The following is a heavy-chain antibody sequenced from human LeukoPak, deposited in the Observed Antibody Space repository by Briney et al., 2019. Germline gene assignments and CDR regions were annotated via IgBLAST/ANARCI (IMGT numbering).Heavy chain of an antibody. CDR3: ARDIQYFDWLWYAFDI. J-gene: IGHJ3*02. CDR1: GGSISSYY. CDR2: IYTSGST. V-gene: IGHV4-4*07. D-gene: IGHD3-9*01. Sequence: SETLSLTCTVSGGSISSYYWSWIRQPAGKGLEWIGRIYTSGSTNYNPSLKSRVTMSVDTSKNQFSLKLSSVTAADTAVYYCARDIQYFDWLWYAFDIWGQGTMVTVSS.